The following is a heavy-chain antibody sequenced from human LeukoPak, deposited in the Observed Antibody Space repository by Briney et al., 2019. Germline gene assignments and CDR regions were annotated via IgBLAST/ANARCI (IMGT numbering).Heavy chain of an antibody. CDR1: GGTFNSYA. CDR2: IIPIFGTT. D-gene: IGHD4/OR15-4a*01. V-gene: IGHV1-69*06. CDR3: ARRAGAYSHPYDY. J-gene: IGHJ4*02. Sequence: GASVKVSCKASGGTFNSYAISWVRQAPGQGLEWMGGIIPIFGTTNYARKFRGRVTLTADKSTRTAYMELSSLRAEDTAVYYCARRAGAYSHPYDYWGQGTLVTVSS.